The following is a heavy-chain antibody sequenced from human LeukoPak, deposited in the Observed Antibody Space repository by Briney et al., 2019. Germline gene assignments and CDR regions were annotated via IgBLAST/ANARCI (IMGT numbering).Heavy chain of an antibody. CDR3: AKEYTPSSPLGELDS. CDR2: IRHDEANS. J-gene: IGHJ4*02. Sequence: TGGSLRLSCAVSGFNLNSYAMHWVRQAPGKGLEWVAVIRHDEANSFYADSVQGRFTISRDTSKELLYLQMNSLRVEDTAVYYCAKEYTPSSPLGELDSWGQGTLVTVSS. D-gene: IGHD6-6*01. V-gene: IGHV3-30*02. CDR1: GFNLNSYA.